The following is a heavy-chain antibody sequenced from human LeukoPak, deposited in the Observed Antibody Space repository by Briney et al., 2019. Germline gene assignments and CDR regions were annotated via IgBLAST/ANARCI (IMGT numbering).Heavy chain of an antibody. CDR1: GYTFTNYY. J-gene: IGHJ3*02. V-gene: IGHV1-2*02. Sequence: ASVKVSCKASGYTFTNYYIHWVRQAPGQGPEYMGWINPNSGGTNFAQKFQGRVTMTRDTSISTAYMELSRLRCDDTALYYCAITYYHGSGNSLDMWGQGTMVTVSS. D-gene: IGHD3-10*01. CDR3: AITYYHGSGNSLDM. CDR2: INPNSGGT.